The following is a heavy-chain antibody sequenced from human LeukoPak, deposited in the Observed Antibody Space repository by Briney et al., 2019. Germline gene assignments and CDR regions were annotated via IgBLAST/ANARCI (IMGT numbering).Heavy chain of an antibody. D-gene: IGHD1-1*01. Sequence: ASVKVSCKASGGNFISHAISWVRQAPRQGLEWMGRIIPVIDTGNYAQKFQGRVTITADESTSTAYMELSSLRSEDTAVYYCASSTTGTTAGSYFDYWGQGTLVTVSS. CDR2: IIPVIDTG. V-gene: IGHV1-69*11. J-gene: IGHJ4*02. CDR3: ASSTTGTTAGSYFDY. CDR1: GGNFISHA.